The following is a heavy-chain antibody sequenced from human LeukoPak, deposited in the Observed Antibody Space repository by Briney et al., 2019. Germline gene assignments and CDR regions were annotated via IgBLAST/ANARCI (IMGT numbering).Heavy chain of an antibody. Sequence: GGSLRLSCAASGFTFRSYAMHWVRQAPGKGLEWVAVISYDAINKYYADSVKGRFTISRDNSKNTLYLQMNSLRAEDTAVYYCARDLDVAGTSYFDYWGQGTLVTVSS. CDR2: ISYDAINK. CDR3: ARDLDVAGTSYFDY. J-gene: IGHJ4*02. D-gene: IGHD6-19*01. V-gene: IGHV3-30*03. CDR1: GFTFRSYA.